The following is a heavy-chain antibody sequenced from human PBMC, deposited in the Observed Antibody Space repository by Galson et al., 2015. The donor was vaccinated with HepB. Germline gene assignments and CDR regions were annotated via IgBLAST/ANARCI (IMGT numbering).Heavy chain of an antibody. CDR2: ISSSGHST. Sequence: SLRLSCAASGFTFSSYAMTWVRQAPGKGLEWVSAISSSGHSTYYADSVKGRFTISRDNSKNTLYLQMNSLRAEDTAVYYCAKGTSRYFDWLRNWGQGTLVTVSS. CDR1: GFTFSSYA. D-gene: IGHD3-9*01. J-gene: IGHJ1*01. V-gene: IGHV3-23*01. CDR3: AKGTSRYFDWLRN.